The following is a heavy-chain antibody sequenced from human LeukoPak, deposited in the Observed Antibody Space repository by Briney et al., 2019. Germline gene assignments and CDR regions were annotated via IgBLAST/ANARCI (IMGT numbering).Heavy chain of an antibody. D-gene: IGHD3-10*01. Sequence: ASVKVSCKASGYIFTNYAIHWVRQAPGQRLEWMGWINAGNGNTKYSQKFQGRVSITRDTSANTVYMELSSLRSEDTAVYYCAREGHASGNYFNGWFDLWGQGTLVTVSS. J-gene: IGHJ5*02. CDR3: AREGHASGNYFNGWFDL. CDR2: INAGNGNT. CDR1: GYIFTNYA. V-gene: IGHV1-3*01.